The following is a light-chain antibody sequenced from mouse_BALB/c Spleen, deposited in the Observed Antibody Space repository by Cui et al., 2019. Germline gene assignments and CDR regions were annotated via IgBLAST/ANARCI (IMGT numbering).Light chain of an antibody. CDR2: AAT. Sequence: DIQMTQPPPSHSPSLGERVTITCLASQTICKWLTWYQQKPGNSPQLLIYAATRLEDGVPSRFSGSGSGTDYSLKISSLEDEDIVSYYCQQVNRIPYTFGGGTKLEIK. J-gene: IGKJ2*01. CDR1: QTICKW. CDR3: QQVNRIPYT. V-gene: IGKV12-98*01.